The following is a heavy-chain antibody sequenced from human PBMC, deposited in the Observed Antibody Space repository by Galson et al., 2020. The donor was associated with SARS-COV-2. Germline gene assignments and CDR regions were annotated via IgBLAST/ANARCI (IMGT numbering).Heavy chain of an antibody. D-gene: IGHD4-4*01. Sequence: SQTPSLTCAVSGGSISSGGYSWSWIRQPPGKGLEWIGYIYYGGSTHYNPSLKSRVTMSVDRSKNQFSLKLSSVTAADTAVYYCARTDYSNYVRFDCWGQGTLVTVSS. CDR3: ARTDYSNYVRFDC. J-gene: IGHJ4*02. V-gene: IGHV4-30-2*01. CDR1: GGSISSGGYS. CDR2: IYYGGST.